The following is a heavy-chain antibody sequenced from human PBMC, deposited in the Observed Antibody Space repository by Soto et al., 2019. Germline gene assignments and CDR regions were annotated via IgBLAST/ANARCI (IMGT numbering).Heavy chain of an antibody. V-gene: IGHV3-23*01. CDR2: IIDSGGST. D-gene: IGHD3-22*01. CDR3: AKVQLRYYYDSSGLDY. Sequence: PGGSLRLSCAASGFTFSSCAMGWVRQAPGKGLEWVSDIIDSGGSTYYADSVKGRFTISRDNSKSTLYLQMNSLRAEDTAVYYCAKVQLRYYYDSSGLDYWGQGTRVTVSS. J-gene: IGHJ4*02. CDR1: GFTFSSCA.